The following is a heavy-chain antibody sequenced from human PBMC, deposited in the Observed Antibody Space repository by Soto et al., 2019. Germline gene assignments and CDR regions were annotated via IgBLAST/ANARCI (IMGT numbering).Heavy chain of an antibody. J-gene: IGHJ6*02. D-gene: IGHD3-9*01. CDR2: IIPIFGTA. V-gene: IGHV1-69*13. CDR1: GGTFSSYA. CDR3: ASGGPRYYDILTGYSEAYYYYGMDV. Sequence: SVKVSCKASGGTFSSYAISWVRQAPGQGLEWMGGIIPIFGTANYAQKFQGRVTITADESTSTAYMELSSLRSEDTAVYYCASGGPRYYDILTGYSEAYYYYGMDVWGQGTTVTVSS.